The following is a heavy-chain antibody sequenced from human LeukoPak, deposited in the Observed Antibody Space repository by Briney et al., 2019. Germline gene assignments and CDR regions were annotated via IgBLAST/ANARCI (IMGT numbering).Heavy chain of an antibody. CDR2: IRYDGTSK. V-gene: IGHV3-30*02. D-gene: IGHD2-8*01. Sequence: GGSLRLSCAASGFTFSSYAMHWVRQAPGKGLEWVAFIRYDGTSKYYADSVRGRFTISRDNSKNTVYLQMNSLRAEDTAVYYCAKDRSCINDVCHGDLDYWGQGTLVTVSS. J-gene: IGHJ4*02. CDR3: AKDRSCINDVCHGDLDY. CDR1: GFTFSSYA.